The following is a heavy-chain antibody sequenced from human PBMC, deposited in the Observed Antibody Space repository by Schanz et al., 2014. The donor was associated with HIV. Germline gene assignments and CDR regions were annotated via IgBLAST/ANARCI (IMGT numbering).Heavy chain of an antibody. CDR3: VKDFTDSKGGFDY. J-gene: IGHJ4*02. CDR1: GFNFNDFS. Sequence: EVEVVESGGGVAQPGGSLGLSWAASGFNFNDFSMHWVRQSPGKGLGWVSGITWNNKFMGYVDSVKGRFTISRDTAKNSLFLQMVNLISEDTAFYYCVKDFTDSKGGFDYWGQGALVIVSS. CDR2: ITWNNKFM. D-gene: IGHD1-26*01. V-gene: IGHV3-9*01.